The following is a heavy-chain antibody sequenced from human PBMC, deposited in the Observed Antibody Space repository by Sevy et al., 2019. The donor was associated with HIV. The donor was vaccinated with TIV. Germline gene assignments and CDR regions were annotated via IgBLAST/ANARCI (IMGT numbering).Heavy chain of an antibody. CDR1: GGSISGYY. J-gene: IGHJ6*02. V-gene: IGHV4-59*01. Sequence: SETLSLTCTVSGGSISGYYRTWIRQPPGKGLEWIGYIYYTKTTNYNPSLKSRVTISDDTSKNQFSLKLTSVTAADTAIYYCARATPDLYYGMDVWGQGTTVTVSS. CDR2: IYYTKTT. CDR3: ARATPDLYYGMDV.